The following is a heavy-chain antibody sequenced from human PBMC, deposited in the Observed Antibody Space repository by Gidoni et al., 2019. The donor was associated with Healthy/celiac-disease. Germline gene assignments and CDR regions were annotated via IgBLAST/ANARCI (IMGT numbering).Heavy chain of an antibody. CDR3: ASRGVAARLGDY. J-gene: IGHJ4*02. D-gene: IGHD2-15*01. Sequence: QLQLQETGPGLVKPSATLSLTCTVSGGSIRSSSYYWGWIRQPRGKGLLLIGSIYYSGSTYYNPSIKSRVTISVDTSKNQFSLKLSTVTAADTAVYYCASRGVAARLGDYWGQGTLVTVSS. CDR2: IYYSGST. V-gene: IGHV4-39*01. CDR1: GGSIRSSSYY.